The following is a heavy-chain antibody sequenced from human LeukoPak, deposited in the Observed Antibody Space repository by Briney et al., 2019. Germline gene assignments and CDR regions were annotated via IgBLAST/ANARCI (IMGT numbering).Heavy chain of an antibody. Sequence: PSETLSLTCTVSGGSISTSSYHWGWFRQPPGKALECIGTIYYSGKTYYNPSLNSRVTISIHTSKNEFSLKLSSVTAADRAVYYCARSGPPAGRPDAFDIWGQGTMATASS. CDR1: GGSISTSSYH. J-gene: IGHJ3*02. CDR2: IYYSGKT. D-gene: IGHD2-2*01. V-gene: IGHV4-39*07. CDR3: ARSGPPAGRPDAFDI.